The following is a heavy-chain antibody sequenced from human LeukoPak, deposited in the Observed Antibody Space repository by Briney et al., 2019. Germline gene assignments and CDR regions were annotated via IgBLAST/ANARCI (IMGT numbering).Heavy chain of an antibody. D-gene: IGHD3-22*01. J-gene: IGHJ4*02. V-gene: IGHV1-69*05. CDR1: GGTFSSYA. Sequence: SVKVFCKASGGTFSSYAISWVRQAPGQGLEWMGRIIPIFGTANYAQKFQGRVTITTDESTSTAYMELSSLRSEDTAVYYCASGYDSSGYYYGYFDYWGQGTLVTVSS. CDR2: IIPIFGTA. CDR3: ASGYDSSGYYYGYFDY.